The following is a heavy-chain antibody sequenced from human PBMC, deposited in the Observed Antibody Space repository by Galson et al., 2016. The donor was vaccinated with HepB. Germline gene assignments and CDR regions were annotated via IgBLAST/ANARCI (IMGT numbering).Heavy chain of an antibody. D-gene: IGHD2-15*01. V-gene: IGHV3-30*04. CDR1: GFAFRTYS. CDR2: TSYDEVNK. J-gene: IGHJ4*02. Sequence: SLRLSCAASGFAFRTYSMHWVRQAPGKGLEWVAVTSYDEVNKYYADSVKGRFTVSRDNSKNTLFLQMNSLRSEDTALYYCARDTSQYCSGGSCYSGPKIDQWGQGTLVTVSS. CDR3: ARDTSQYCSGGSCYSGPKIDQ.